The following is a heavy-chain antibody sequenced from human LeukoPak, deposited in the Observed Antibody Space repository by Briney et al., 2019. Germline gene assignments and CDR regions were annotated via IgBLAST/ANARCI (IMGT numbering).Heavy chain of an antibody. Sequence: GGSLRLSCAASGFTFSSYAMSWVRQAPGKGLEWGSAISGSGGSTYYADSVKGRFTISRDNSKNTLYLQMNSLRAEDTAVYYCPKDRNSVYDAFDIWGQGTMVTVS. V-gene: IGHV3-23*01. CDR3: PKDRNSVYDAFDI. CDR1: GFTFSSYA. D-gene: IGHD5/OR15-5a*01. J-gene: IGHJ3*02. CDR2: ISGSGGST.